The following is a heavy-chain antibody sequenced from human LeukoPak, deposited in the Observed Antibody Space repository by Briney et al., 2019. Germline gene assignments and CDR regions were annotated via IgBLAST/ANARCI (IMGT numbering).Heavy chain of an antibody. D-gene: IGHD2-2*01. CDR1: GGSFSGYY. Sequence: SETLSLTCAVYGGSFSGYYWSWLRQPPGKGLEWIGEINHSGSTNYNPSLKSRVTISVDTSKNQFSLKLSSVTAADTAVYYCATVGGRVVPAARWWFDPWGQGTLVTVSS. V-gene: IGHV4-34*01. CDR2: INHSGST. J-gene: IGHJ5*02. CDR3: ATVGGRVVPAARWWFDP.